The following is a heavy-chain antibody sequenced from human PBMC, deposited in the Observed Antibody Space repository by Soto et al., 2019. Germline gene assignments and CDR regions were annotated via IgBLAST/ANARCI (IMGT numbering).Heavy chain of an antibody. CDR3: ASLVGSWIQLWLSYFDY. Sequence: SETLSLTCTVSGGSISSSSYYWGWIRQPPGKGLEWIGSIYYSGSTYYNPSLKSRVTISVDTSKNQFSLKLSSVTAADTAVYYCASLVGSWIQLWLSYFDYWGQGTLVTVSS. CDR2: IYYSGST. V-gene: IGHV4-39*01. CDR1: GGSISSSSYY. D-gene: IGHD5-18*01. J-gene: IGHJ4*02.